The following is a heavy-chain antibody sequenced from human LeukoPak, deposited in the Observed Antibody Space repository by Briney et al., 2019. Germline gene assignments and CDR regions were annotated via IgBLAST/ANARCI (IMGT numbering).Heavy chain of an antibody. D-gene: IGHD3-22*01. V-gene: IGHV3-7*01. CDR3: ARDTYDSSGYYSY. CDR2: IKQDGSEK. Sequence: GGSLRLSCAASGFTFSSYWMSWVRQAPGKGLEWVANIKQDGSEKYYVDSVKGRFTTSRDNAKNSLYLQMNSLRAEDTAVYYCARDTYDSSGYYSYWGQGTLVTVSS. J-gene: IGHJ4*02. CDR1: GFTFSSYW.